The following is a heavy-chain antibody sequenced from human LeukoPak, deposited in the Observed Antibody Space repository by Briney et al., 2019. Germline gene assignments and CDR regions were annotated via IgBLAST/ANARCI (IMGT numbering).Heavy chain of an antibody. V-gene: IGHV3-30*02. CDR3: AKQMVRGVIGFDH. Sequence: GGPLRLSCAASGFAFSAYGMHWVRQAPGRGLEWVAFIRYDGSNEYYADSVKARFTISRDNSKNTLYLQMNSLKTEDTAVYYCAKQMVRGVIGFDHWGQGTLVTVSS. D-gene: IGHD3-10*01. CDR1: GFAFSAYG. J-gene: IGHJ4*02. CDR2: IRYDGSNE.